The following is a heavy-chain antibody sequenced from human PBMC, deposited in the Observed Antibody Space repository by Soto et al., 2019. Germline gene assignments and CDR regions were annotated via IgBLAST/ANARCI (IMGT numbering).Heavy chain of an antibody. CDR2: ISPSSGHI. CDR1: GFTFSSCT. CDR3: SGCSGGACHKNYGMDV. J-gene: IGHJ6*02. Sequence: EVHLVESGGGLVKPGGSLRLSCAVSGFTFSSCTMNWVRQAPGKGLEWVSSISPSSGHIYYADSVKGRFTISRDNAKNSLFLQMNSLRGEYTAVYYCSGCSGGACHKNYGMDVWGQGNTVTVSS. D-gene: IGHD2-15*01. V-gene: IGHV3-21*06.